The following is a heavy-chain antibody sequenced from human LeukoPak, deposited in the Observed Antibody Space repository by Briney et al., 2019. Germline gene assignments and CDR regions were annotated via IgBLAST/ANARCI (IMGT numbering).Heavy chain of an antibody. V-gene: IGHV3-53*01. CDR2: IYSGGST. CDR3: AREQAANYYDSSGYYFDY. CDR1: GLTVSSNY. D-gene: IGHD3-22*01. Sequence: GGSLRLSCAASGLTVSSNYMSWVRQAPGKGLEWVSVIYSGGSTYYADSVKGRFTISRDNSKNTLYLQMNSLRAEDTAVYYCAREQAANYYDSSGYYFDYWGQGTLVTVSS. J-gene: IGHJ4*02.